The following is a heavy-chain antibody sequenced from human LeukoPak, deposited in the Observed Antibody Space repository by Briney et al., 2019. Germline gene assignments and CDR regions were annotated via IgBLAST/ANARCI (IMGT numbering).Heavy chain of an antibody. V-gene: IGHV3-23*01. CDR1: GFTFSSYA. CDR3: AKMGGPYSSRSRDFDY. J-gene: IGHJ4*02. D-gene: IGHD6-13*01. CDR2: ISGSGGST. Sequence: SGGSLRLSWAASGFTFSSYAMSWARQAPGKGLEWVSAISGSGGSTYYADSVKGRFTISRDNSKNTLYLQMNSLRAEDTAVYYCAKMGGPYSSRSRDFDYWGQGTLVTVSS.